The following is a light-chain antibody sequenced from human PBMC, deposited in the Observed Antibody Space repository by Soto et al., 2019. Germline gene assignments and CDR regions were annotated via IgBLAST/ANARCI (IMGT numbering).Light chain of an antibody. CDR3: QQYGSSPLT. V-gene: IGKV3-20*01. Sequence: EIVLTQSPGTLSLSPGERATLSCRASQSVTSNYLAWYHQKPGQAPTLLIYGASRKAIGIPDRFSGSGSGTDFTLTISRLEPEDFAVYYCQQYGSSPLTFGQGTKVEIK. J-gene: IGKJ1*01. CDR1: QSVTSNY. CDR2: GAS.